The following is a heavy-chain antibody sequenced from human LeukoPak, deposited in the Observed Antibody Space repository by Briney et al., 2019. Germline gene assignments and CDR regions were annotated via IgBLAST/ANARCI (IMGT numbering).Heavy chain of an antibody. J-gene: IGHJ4*02. V-gene: IGHV3-23*01. CDR1: GFTFSSYA. D-gene: IGHD3-3*01. CDR3: AKADYDFWSGYLYYFDY. Sequence: PGGSLRLSCAASGFTFSSYAMSWVRQAPGKGLEWVSAISGSGGSTYYAASVKGRFTISRDNSKNTLYLQMNSLRAEDTAVYYCAKADYDFWSGYLYYFDYWGQGTLVTVSS. CDR2: ISGSGGST.